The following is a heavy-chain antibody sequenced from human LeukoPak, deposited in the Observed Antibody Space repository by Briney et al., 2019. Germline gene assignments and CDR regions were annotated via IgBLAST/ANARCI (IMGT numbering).Heavy chain of an antibody. CDR3: AQDRAWSSYAY. CDR1: GFTFSNYG. CDR2: SASTGRT. D-gene: IGHD3-10*01. V-gene: IGHV3-23*01. Sequence: GGSLTLSCAASGFTFSNYGMNWVRQAPGKGLEWVSGSASTGRTYYADSVKGRFTIYRDNSKNTLYLQMNSLRAEDTAVYYCAQDRAWSSYAYWGQGALVTVSS. J-gene: IGHJ4*02.